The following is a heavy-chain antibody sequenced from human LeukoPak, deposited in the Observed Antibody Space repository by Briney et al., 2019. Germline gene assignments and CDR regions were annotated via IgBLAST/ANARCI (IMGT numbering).Heavy chain of an antibody. CDR2: IIPIFGTA. D-gene: IGHD2/OR15-2a*01. V-gene: IGHV1-69*13. Sequence: APVKVSCKASGGTFSSYAISWVRQAPGQGLEWMGGIIPIFGTANYAQKFQGRVTITADESTSTAYMELSSLRSDDTAVYYCARRSMEADLYYFDYWGQGTLVTASS. J-gene: IGHJ4*02. CDR3: ARRSMEADLYYFDY. CDR1: GGTFSSYA.